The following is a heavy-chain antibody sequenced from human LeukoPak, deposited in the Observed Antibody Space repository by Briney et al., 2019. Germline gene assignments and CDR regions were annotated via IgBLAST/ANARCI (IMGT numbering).Heavy chain of an antibody. CDR1: GFTFSSYA. CDR2: ISDSGGST. J-gene: IGHJ4*02. V-gene: IGHV3-23*01. D-gene: IGHD3-22*01. CDR3: AKKPSSGYYYIDY. Sequence: GGSLRLSCAAFGFTFSSYAMSWVRQAPGKGLEWVSTISDSGGSTYYADSVKGRFTISRDNSKNTLYLQMNSLRAEDTAVYCCAKKPSSGYYYIDYWGQGTLVTVSS.